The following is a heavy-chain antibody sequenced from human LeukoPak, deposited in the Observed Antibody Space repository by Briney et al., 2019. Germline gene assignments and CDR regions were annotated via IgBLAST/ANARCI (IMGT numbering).Heavy chain of an antibody. CDR3: AKDEGGNWFDP. J-gene: IGHJ5*02. CDR1: GFTFDDYA. V-gene: IGHV3-9*01. Sequence: GGSLRLSCAASGFTFDDYAMHRVRQAPGKGLEWVSGISWNSGSIGYADSVRGRLTISRDNAKNSLYLQMNSLRAEDTALYYCAKDEGGNWFDPWGQGTLVTVSS. D-gene: IGHD3-16*01. CDR2: ISWNSGSI.